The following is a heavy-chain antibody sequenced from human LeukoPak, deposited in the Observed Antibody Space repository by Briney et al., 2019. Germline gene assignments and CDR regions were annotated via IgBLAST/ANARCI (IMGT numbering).Heavy chain of an antibody. CDR1: GYTLTELS. V-gene: IGHV1-24*01. CDR2: FDPEDGET. D-gene: IGHD2-2*01. CDR3: ARMWGIVVVPAANASESGDY. Sequence: VASVKVSCKVSGYTLTELSMHWVRQAPGKGLEWMGGFDPEDGETIYAQKFQGRVTMTEDTSTSTAYMELRSLRSDDTAVYYCARMWGIVVVPAANASESGDYWGQGTLVTVSS. J-gene: IGHJ4*02.